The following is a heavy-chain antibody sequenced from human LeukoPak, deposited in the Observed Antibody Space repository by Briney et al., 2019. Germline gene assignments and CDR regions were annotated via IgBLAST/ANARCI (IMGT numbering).Heavy chain of an antibody. CDR2: ISAYNGNT. D-gene: IGHD6-19*01. Sequence: ASVKVSCKASGYTFTSYGISWVRQAPGQGLEWMGWISAYNGNTNYAQKLRGRVTMTTDTSTSTAYMELRSLRSDDTAVYYCARDPGIAVAGLLDYWGQGTLVTVSS. V-gene: IGHV1-18*04. CDR3: ARDPGIAVAGLLDY. CDR1: GYTFTSYG. J-gene: IGHJ4*02.